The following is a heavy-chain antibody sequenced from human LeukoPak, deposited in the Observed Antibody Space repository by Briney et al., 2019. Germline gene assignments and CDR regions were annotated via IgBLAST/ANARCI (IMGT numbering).Heavy chain of an antibody. CDR3: ARGDFDCSSTSCISNSGMDV. V-gene: IGHV3-21*01. CDR2: ISSGSSYI. J-gene: IGHJ6*02. Sequence: AGGSLRLSCAASGFTFNSYTINWVRQAPGKGLEWVASISSGSSYIYYADSVKGRFTISRDNAKNSLYLQMNSLRAEDTAVYYCARGDFDCSSTSCISNSGMDVWGQGTTVTVSS. CDR1: GFTFNSYT. D-gene: IGHD2-2*01.